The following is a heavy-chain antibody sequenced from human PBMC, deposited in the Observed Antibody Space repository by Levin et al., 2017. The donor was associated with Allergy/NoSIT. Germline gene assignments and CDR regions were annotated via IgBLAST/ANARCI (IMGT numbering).Heavy chain of an antibody. V-gene: IGHV3-49*03. Sequence: PGGSLRLSCTASGFTFGDYAMSWFRQAPGKGLEWVGFIRSKAYGGTTEYAASVKGRFTISRDDSKSIAYLQMNSLKTEDTAVYYCTSTIYGSGSFGDYWGQGTLVTVSS. J-gene: IGHJ4*02. CDR1: GFTFGDYA. CDR2: IRSKAYGGTT. CDR3: TSTIYGSGSFGDY. D-gene: IGHD3-10*01.